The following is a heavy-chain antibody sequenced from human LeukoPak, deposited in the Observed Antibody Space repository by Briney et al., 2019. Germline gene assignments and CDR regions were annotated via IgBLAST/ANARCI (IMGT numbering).Heavy chain of an antibody. J-gene: IGHJ4*02. D-gene: IGHD3-10*01. Sequence: ASVKVSCKASGGTFSSYAISWVRQAPGQGLEWMGRIIPILGIANYAQKFQGRVTITADKSTSTAYMELSSLRSEDTAVYNCARDAAHNYYGSGSYYEDWGQGTLVTVSS. V-gene: IGHV1-69*04. CDR1: GGTFSSYA. CDR3: ARDAAHNYYGSGSYYED. CDR2: IIPILGIA.